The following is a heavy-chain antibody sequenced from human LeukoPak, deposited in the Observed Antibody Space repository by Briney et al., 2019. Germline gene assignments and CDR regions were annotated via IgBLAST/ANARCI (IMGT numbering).Heavy chain of an antibody. D-gene: IGHD3-22*01. CDR1: GXXFTSYG. CDR2: ISAYNGNT. Sequence: ASVKVSCKASGXXFTSYGISWVRQAPXXXXXXXXWISAYNGNTNYAQKLQGRVTMTTDTSTSTAYMELRSLRSDDTAVYYCARDLMDYYDSSGLEYWGQGTLVTVSS. CDR3: ARDLMDYYDSSGLEY. J-gene: IGHJ4*02. V-gene: IGHV1-18*01.